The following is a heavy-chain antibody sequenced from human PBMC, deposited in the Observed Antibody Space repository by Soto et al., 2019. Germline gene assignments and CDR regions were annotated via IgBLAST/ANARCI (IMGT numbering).Heavy chain of an antibody. CDR3: ARGGLRFLEWLSYYGMDV. J-gene: IGHJ6*02. CDR1: GGTFSSYA. D-gene: IGHD3-3*01. Sequence: SVKVSCKASGGTFSSYAISWVRQAPGQGLEWMGGIIPIFGTANYAQKFQGRVTITADESTSTAYMELSSLRSEDTAVYYCARGGLRFLEWLSYYGMDVWGQGTTVTVS. V-gene: IGHV1-69*13. CDR2: IIPIFGTA.